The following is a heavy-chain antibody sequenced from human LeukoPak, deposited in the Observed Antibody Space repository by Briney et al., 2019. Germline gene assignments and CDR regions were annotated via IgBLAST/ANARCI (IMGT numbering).Heavy chain of an antibody. Sequence: GGSLRLSGAASVFTFGSYAISWVRQAPGKGLEWVSAITASGGGTYYADSVKGRFTISRDNSKKTLYLQMNSLRAEDTAVYYCAKDGVYGSGCCYFFDYWGQGTLVIVST. CDR2: ITASGGGT. J-gene: IGHJ4*02. D-gene: IGHD3-10*01. CDR3: AKDGVYGSGCCYFFDY. V-gene: IGHV3-23*01. CDR1: VFTFGSYA.